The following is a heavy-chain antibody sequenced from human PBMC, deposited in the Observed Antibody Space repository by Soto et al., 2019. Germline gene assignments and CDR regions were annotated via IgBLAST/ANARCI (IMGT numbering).Heavy chain of an antibody. D-gene: IGHD3-10*01. J-gene: IGHJ5*02. CDR2: INVYNGNT. CDR1: GYTFTNYG. CDR3: ARGVGSGSYYNQYNWFDP. V-gene: IGHV1-18*01. Sequence: QVQLVQSGGEVKKPGASVKVSCKASGYTFTNYGISWVRQAPGQGLEWMGWINVYNGNTKYAQKVQGRVTMTTDTSMSTAYMELMSLRSDDTAVYYCARGVGSGSYYNQYNWFDPWGQGTLVTVSS.